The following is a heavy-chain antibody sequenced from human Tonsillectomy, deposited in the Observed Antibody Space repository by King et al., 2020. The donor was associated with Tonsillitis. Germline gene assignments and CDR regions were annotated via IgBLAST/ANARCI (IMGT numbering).Heavy chain of an antibody. Sequence: VQLVESGGALVQPGGSLTLSCAASGFTVSSTYLAWVRHSPGKGLEWVSDLLTGGGTYYPDSVKGRFSISKDNSKDIVFLQMKNLRVDDTAVYYCARDPSRNYVFDFWGQGMVVTVSS. D-gene: IGHD1-7*01. V-gene: IGHV3-66*01. J-gene: IGHJ4*02. CDR2: LLTGGGT. CDR1: GFTVSSTY. CDR3: ARDPSRNYVFDF.